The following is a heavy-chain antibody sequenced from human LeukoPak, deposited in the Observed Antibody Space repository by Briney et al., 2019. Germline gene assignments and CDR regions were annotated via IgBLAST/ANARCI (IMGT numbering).Heavy chain of an antibody. D-gene: IGHD2-2*01. CDR1: GFTFSSYS. CDR3: ARGLGEYQLLSKKT. J-gene: IGHJ4*02. Sequence: GGSLRLSCAASGFTFSSYSMNWVRQAPGKGLEWVSSISDSSSYIYYADSVKGRFTISRDNAKNSLYLQMNSLRAEDTAVYYCARGLGEYQLLSKKTWGQGTLVTVSS. V-gene: IGHV3-21*01. CDR2: ISDSSSYI.